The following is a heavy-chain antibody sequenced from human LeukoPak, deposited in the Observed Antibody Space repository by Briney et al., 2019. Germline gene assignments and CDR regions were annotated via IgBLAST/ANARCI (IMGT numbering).Heavy chain of an antibody. CDR1: GYTFTSYA. J-gene: IGHJ4*02. CDR2: INAGNGNT. D-gene: IGHD2-2*01. V-gene: IGHV1-3*01. CDR3: ARVQSAYCSSSSCYGGYFDY. Sequence: RASVKVSCKASGYTFTSYAMHWVRQAPGQRPEWMGSINAGNGNTKYSQKFQGRVTITRDTSASTAYMELSSLRPEDTAVYYCARVQSAYCSSSSCYGGYFDYWGQGTLVTVSS.